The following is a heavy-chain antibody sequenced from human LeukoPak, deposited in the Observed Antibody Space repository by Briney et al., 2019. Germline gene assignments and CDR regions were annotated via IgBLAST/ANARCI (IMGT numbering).Heavy chain of an antibody. V-gene: IGHV3-23*01. J-gene: IGHJ4*02. D-gene: IGHD4-17*01. CDR1: GFTFTTYA. CDR2: ISVSADNT. Sequence: GGSLRLSCAASGFTFTTYAMAWVRQAPGKGLEWVSSISVSADNTFYADSVKGRFTISTDNSKNTLYLQMTSLRAEDTAMYYCAKDRRGVTTGSYFFDYWGQGTLVTVSS. CDR3: AKDRRGVTTGSYFFDY.